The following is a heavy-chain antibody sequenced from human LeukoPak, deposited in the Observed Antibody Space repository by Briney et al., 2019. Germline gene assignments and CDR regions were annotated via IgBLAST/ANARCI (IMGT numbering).Heavy chain of an antibody. J-gene: IGHJ4*02. V-gene: IGHV3-23*01. CDR3: ARDIGGIITPNY. CDR1: GFAFSNYA. CDR2: ISGSGGGT. Sequence: GGSLRLSCAASGFAFSNYAMSWVRQAPGKGLEWVSAISGSGGGTHSADSVKGRFTISRDNSKNTLYLQMNSLRAEDTAVYYCARDIGGIITPNYWGQGTLVTVSS. D-gene: IGHD1-14*01.